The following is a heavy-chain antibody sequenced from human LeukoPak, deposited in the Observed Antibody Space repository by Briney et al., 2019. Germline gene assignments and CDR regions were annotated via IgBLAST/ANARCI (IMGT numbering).Heavy chain of an antibody. V-gene: IGHV4-31*03. Sequence: SETLSLTCTVSGGSISSGGYYWSWIRQHPGKGLEWIGYIYYSGSTYYNPSLKSRVTISVDTSKNQFSLKLSSVTAADTAVYYCARASQVVVAAFDYWGQGTLVTVSS. CDR2: IYYSGST. CDR1: GGSISSGGYY. J-gene: IGHJ4*02. D-gene: IGHD2-15*01. CDR3: ARASQVVVAAFDY.